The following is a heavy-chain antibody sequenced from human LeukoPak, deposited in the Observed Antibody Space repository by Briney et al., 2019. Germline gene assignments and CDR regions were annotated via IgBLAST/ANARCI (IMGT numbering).Heavy chain of an antibody. D-gene: IGHD6-13*01. J-gene: IGHJ4*02. Sequence: SQTLSLTCTVSGGSISSGDYYWSWIRQPPGKGLEWIGYIYYSGSTYYNPSLKSRVTISVDTSKNQFSLKLSSVTAADTAVYYCARRVTSTEYFAAAGTFDYWGQGTLVTVSS. CDR1: GGSISSGDYY. CDR2: IYYSGST. V-gene: IGHV4-30-4*08. CDR3: ARRVTSTEYFAAAGTFDY.